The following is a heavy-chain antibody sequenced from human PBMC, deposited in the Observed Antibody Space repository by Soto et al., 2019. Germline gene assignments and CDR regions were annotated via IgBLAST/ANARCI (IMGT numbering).Heavy chain of an antibody. Sequence: QVQLVESGGGVVQPGRSLRLSCAASGFTFSSYGMHWVRQAPGKGLEWVAVISYDGSNKYYADSVKGRFTISRDKSKNTLYLQMNSLRAEDTAVYYCAKDNYGDYGYYGMDVWGQGTTVTVSS. CDR1: GFTFSSYG. CDR2: ISYDGSNK. J-gene: IGHJ6*02. CDR3: AKDNYGDYGYYGMDV. D-gene: IGHD4-17*01. V-gene: IGHV3-30*18.